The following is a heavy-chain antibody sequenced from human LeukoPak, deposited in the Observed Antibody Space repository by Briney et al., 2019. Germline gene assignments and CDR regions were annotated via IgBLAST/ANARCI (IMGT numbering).Heavy chain of an antibody. Sequence: SETLSLTCTVSGGSLSSYYWGWIRQPPGKGLEWIGYIYYSGSTNYNPSLKSRVTTSMDTSKRQLSLRLSSVTAADTAVYYCARMMGGFHAFYIWGQGTMVTVSS. J-gene: IGHJ3*02. V-gene: IGHV4-59*08. CDR3: ARMMGGFHAFYI. CDR1: GGSLSSYY. CDR2: IYYSGST. D-gene: IGHD5-12*01.